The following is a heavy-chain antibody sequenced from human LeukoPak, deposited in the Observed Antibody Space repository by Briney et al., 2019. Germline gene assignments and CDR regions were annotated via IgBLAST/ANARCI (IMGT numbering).Heavy chain of an antibody. CDR1: GFTFDDYA. CDR3: AKDMAHYYDSSGYDY. V-gene: IGHV3-9*01. CDR2: ISWNSGSI. J-gene: IGHJ4*02. D-gene: IGHD3-22*01. Sequence: GKSLRLSCAASGFTFDDYAMHWVRQAPGKGLEWVSGISWNSGSIGYADSVKGRFTVSRDNAKNSLYLQMNSLRAEDTALYYCAKDMAHYYDSSGYDYWGQGTLVTVSS.